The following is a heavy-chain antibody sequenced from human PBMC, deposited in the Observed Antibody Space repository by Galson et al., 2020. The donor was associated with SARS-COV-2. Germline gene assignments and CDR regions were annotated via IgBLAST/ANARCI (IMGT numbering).Heavy chain of an antibody. J-gene: IGHJ4*02. V-gene: IGHV4-59*01. D-gene: IGHD3-22*01. CDR1: GGSISDYY. Sequence: SETLSLTCTASGGSISDYYWSWIRQPPGKGLEWIGFIYYIGITNYNPSLNSRVTISIDTTKNQFSLKLSSVTAADTAVYYCASGYYDTSGLCAPADYWGQGTLGTVAS. CDR2: IYYIGIT. CDR3: ASGYYDTSGLCAPADY.